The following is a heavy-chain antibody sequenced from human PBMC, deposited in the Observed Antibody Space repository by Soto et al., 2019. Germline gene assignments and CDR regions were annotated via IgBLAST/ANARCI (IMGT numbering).Heavy chain of an antibody. CDR2: ISFDGRNT. CDR3: ARDTSMDV. Sequence: PGGSLRLSCAASGFTFNNYGMHWVRQAPGKGLEWVVVISFDGRNTYYADSVKGRFTISRDNSKNTVYLQMNSLRAEDTAVYYCARDTSMDVWGQGTTVTVSS. D-gene: IGHD3-3*01. V-gene: IGHV3-30*03. CDR1: GFTFNNYG. J-gene: IGHJ6*02.